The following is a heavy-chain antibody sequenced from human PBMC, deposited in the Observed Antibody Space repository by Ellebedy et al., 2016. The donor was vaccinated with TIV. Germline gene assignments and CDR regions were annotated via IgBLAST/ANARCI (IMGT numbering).Heavy chain of an antibody. V-gene: IGHV3-7*01. J-gene: IGHJ4*02. CDR3: ARGRYGGRFFDY. CDR2: IKEDGSRK. CDR1: GFTFSSYW. Sequence: GESLKISCAASGFTFSSYWMTWVRQAPGKGLEWVANIKEDGSRKYYADSVKGRFTISRDNDKTSLYLEMNSPRAEDTGVYYCARGRYGGRFFDYWGQGTLVTVSS. D-gene: IGHD4-23*01.